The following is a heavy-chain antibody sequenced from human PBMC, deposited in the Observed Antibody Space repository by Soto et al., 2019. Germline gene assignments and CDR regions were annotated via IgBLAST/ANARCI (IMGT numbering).Heavy chain of an antibody. Sequence: SETLSLTCTVSGGSISSYYWSWIRQPPGKGLEWIGYIYYSGSTNYNPSLKSRVTISVDTSKNQFSLKLSSVTAADTAVYYCARDLTGTTSYYGMDVWGQGTTVTVS. V-gene: IGHV4-59*01. J-gene: IGHJ6*02. CDR2: IYYSGST. CDR3: ARDLTGTTSYYGMDV. D-gene: IGHD1-7*01. CDR1: GGSISSYY.